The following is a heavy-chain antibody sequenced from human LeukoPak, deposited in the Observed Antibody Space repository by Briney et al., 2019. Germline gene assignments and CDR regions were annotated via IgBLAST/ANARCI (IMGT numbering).Heavy chain of an antibody. Sequence: GGSLRLSCAASGFSFSGHWMNWVRQRPGKGLEWVANIKADGSEKYYVDSVKGRFTISRDNAKRSLYLQMDNLRAEDTAVYYFAYRNNFEYWGQGALVTVS. CDR1: GFSFSGHW. CDR2: IKADGSEK. D-gene: IGHD1-26*01. CDR3: AYRNNFEY. V-gene: IGHV3-7*05. J-gene: IGHJ4*02.